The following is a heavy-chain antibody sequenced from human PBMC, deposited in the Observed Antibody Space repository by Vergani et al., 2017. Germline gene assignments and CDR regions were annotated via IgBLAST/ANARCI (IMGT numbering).Heavy chain of an antibody. CDR2: IYSGDEA. D-gene: IGHD3-10*01. CDR3: ARGNYYGSGTYVDP. V-gene: IGHV3-66*02. Sequence: EFPLVESGGGLVQPGGSLRLSCAASGSTVSGNYMTWVRQAPGKGLEWVSHIYSGDEAYYVASVKGRVIISRDTSKDTLHLQINNLRVEDTDVYECARGNYYGSGTYVDPWGQGTLVTVSS. CDR1: GSTVSGNY. J-gene: IGHJ5*02.